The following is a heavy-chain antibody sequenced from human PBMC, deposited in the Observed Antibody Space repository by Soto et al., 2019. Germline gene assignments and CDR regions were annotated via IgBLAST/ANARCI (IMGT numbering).Heavy chain of an antibody. CDR2: ISANNGNT. CDR1: GYTFTSYG. V-gene: IGHV1-18*01. D-gene: IGHD6-19*01. J-gene: IGHJ4*02. Sequence: ASVKGACNASGYTFTSYGINWVRQAPGQGLEWMGWISANNGNTNYAQKFQGRVTMTTDTSTSTAYMELRSLRSDDTAVYYCARDHFTIYSSLAYWGQGTLVTVSS. CDR3: ARDHFTIYSSLAY.